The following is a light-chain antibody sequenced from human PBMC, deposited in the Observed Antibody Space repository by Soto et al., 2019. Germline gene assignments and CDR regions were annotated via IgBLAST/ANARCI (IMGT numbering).Light chain of an antibody. Sequence: EIVLTQSPGTLSLSPGERATLSCRASHSVSSTYLAWYQQKPGQAPRLLIYGASSRATGIPDRFSGSGSGTDFTLTISRLEPADFAVYYCQQYGSSPPYTFGQGTKLEI. V-gene: IGKV3-20*01. CDR3: QQYGSSPPYT. CDR2: GAS. CDR1: HSVSSTY. J-gene: IGKJ2*01.